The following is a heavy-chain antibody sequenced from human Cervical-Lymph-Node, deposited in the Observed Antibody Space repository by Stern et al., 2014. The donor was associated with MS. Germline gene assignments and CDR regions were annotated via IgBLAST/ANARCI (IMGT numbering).Heavy chain of an antibody. J-gene: IGHJ3*02. CDR1: GFTFSSYS. D-gene: IGHD6-19*01. V-gene: IGHV3-48*02. Sequence: EMQLVESGGGLVQPGGSLRLSCAASGFTFSSYSMNWVRQAPGKGLEWVSYISSSSSTIYYADSVKGRFTISRDNAKNSLYLQMNSLRDEDTAVYYCARADSSGWFDAFDIWGQGTMVTVSS. CDR3: ARADSSGWFDAFDI. CDR2: ISSSSSTI.